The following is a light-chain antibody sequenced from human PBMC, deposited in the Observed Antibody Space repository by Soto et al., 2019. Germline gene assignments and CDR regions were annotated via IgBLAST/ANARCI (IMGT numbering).Light chain of an antibody. V-gene: IGKV3-20*01. CDR1: QSVSSSY. Sequence: EIVLTQSPGTLSLSPGERATLSCRASQSVSSSYLAWYQQKPGQAPRLLIYGASSRATGIPDRFSGSGSGTDVTLTFSRLEPEDFAVYYCQQYGSSPLYTFGQGTKLEIK. CDR3: QQYGSSPLYT. CDR2: GAS. J-gene: IGKJ2*01.